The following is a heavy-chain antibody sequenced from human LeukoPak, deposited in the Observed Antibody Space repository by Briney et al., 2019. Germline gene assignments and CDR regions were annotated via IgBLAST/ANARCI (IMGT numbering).Heavy chain of an antibody. CDR3: TTGVTDGLSDPNPYFDS. Sequence: GGSLRLTCAASGFSFHAYAMHWVRQVPGKGRSWVSFIGGNGGGTQYADFVQGRFAISRDNINLDLQLNNLRTEETAFYYCTTGVTDGLSDPNPYFDSWGPGALVTVSS. V-gene: IGHV3-43*02. J-gene: IGHJ4*02. CDR1: GFSFHAYA. CDR2: IGGNGGGT. D-gene: IGHD2-8*01.